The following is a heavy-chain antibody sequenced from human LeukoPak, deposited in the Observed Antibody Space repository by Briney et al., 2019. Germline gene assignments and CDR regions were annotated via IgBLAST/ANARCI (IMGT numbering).Heavy chain of an antibody. CDR1: GFTFTAYL. CDR2: MSSDGNAM. Sequence: GGSLRLSCAASGFTFTAYLIHWFRKAPAKGREGLAVMSSDGNAMFYTDSVKGRFTISRDNSKNTLYLQMNSLRAEDTAVYYCVRESEYYFDHSASFDYWGQGTLVTVSS. J-gene: IGHJ4*02. V-gene: IGHV3-30-3*01. D-gene: IGHD3-22*01. CDR3: VRESEYYFDHSASFDY.